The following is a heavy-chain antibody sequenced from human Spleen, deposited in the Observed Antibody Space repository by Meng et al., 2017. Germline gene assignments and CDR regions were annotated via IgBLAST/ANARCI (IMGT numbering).Heavy chain of an antibody. Sequence: LEWISSISITSTYINYADSVKGRFTISRDNAKNSLYLQMNSLKAEDTAVYYCARGGQYNHWSAFDYWGQGTLVTVAS. D-gene: IGHD1-1*01. V-gene: IGHV3-21*06. J-gene: IGHJ4*02. CDR3: ARGGQYNHWSAFDY. CDR2: ISITSTYI.